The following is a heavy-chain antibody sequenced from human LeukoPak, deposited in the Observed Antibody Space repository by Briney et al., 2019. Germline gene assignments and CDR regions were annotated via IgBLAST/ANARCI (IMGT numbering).Heavy chain of an antibody. V-gene: IGHV1-69*05. CDR2: IVPIFGTA. Sequence: SVKVSCKASGGTFSSYAISWVRQAPGQGLEWMGGIVPIFGTANYAQKFQGRVTITTDESTSTAYMELSSLRSEDTAVYYCARDSCSSTSCQNWFDPWGQGTLVTVSS. D-gene: IGHD2-2*01. J-gene: IGHJ5*02. CDR3: ARDSCSSTSCQNWFDP. CDR1: GGTFSSYA.